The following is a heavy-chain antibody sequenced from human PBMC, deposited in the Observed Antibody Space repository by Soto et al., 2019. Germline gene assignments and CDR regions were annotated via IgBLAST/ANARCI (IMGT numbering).Heavy chain of an antibody. J-gene: IGHJ4*02. CDR2: INSDGTTI. CDR1: GFTFSSRW. CDR3: ARGTKTTVPTRLFDC. V-gene: IGHV3-74*01. D-gene: IGHD4-17*01. Sequence: GGSLRLSCAASGFTFSSRWMHWVRQAPGKGLVWVLRINSDGTTITYADSVKGRFTISRDNAKNTLYLQMNSLRAEDTAVYYCARGTKTTVPTRLFDCWGKGTLVTVS.